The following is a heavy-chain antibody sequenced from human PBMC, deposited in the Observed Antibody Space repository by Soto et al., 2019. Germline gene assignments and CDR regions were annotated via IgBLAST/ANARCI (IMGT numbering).Heavy chain of an antibody. CDR2: IYYSGST. Sequence: SETLSLTCTVSGGSISSYYWSWIRQPPGKGLEWIGYIYYSGSTNYNPSLKSRVTISVDTSKNQFSLKLSSVTAADTAVYFCFSIGRESGEYFDYWGQATLVTV. CDR1: GGSISSYY. J-gene: IGHJ4*02. D-gene: IGHD3-3*02. V-gene: IGHV4-59*01. CDR3: FSIGRESGEYFDY.